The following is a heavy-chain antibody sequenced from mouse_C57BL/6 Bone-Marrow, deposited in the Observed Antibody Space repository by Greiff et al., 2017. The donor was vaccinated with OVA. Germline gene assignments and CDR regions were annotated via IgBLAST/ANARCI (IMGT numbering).Heavy chain of an antibody. CDR2: ISSGGSYT. J-gene: IGHJ2*01. Sequence: EVHLVESGGDLVKPGGSLKLSCAASGFTFSSYGMSWVRQTPDKRLEWVATISSGGSYTYYPDSVKGRFTISRDNAKNTLYLQMSSLKSEDTAMYYCARRGYYYGSYYFDYWGQGTTLTVSS. CDR3: ARRGYYYGSYYFDY. V-gene: IGHV5-6*01. D-gene: IGHD1-1*01. CDR1: GFTFSSYG.